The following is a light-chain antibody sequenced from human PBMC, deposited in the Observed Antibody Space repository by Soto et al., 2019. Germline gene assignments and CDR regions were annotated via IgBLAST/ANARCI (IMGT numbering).Light chain of an antibody. CDR1: QSIGSW. CDR3: QQYNSYSRT. CDR2: KAS. Sequence: DIQMTQSPSTLSASIGDRVTITCRASQSIGSWLAWYQQKPGKAPKLLIYKASSLESGVPLRFSGSGSGTEFTLTISSLQPDDFATYYCQQYNSYSRTFGQGTKVEI. V-gene: IGKV1-5*03. J-gene: IGKJ1*01.